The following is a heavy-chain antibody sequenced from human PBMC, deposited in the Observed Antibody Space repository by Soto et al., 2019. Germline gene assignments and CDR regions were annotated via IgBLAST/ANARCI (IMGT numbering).Heavy chain of an antibody. D-gene: IGHD5-18*01. V-gene: IGHV3-74*01. CDR2: INSDWSST. Sequence: PGGSLRLSCAASGFTFSSYWMHWVRQAPGKGLLWVSRINSDWSSTSYADSVKGRFTISRDNAKNTLYLQMSSLRAEDTAVYYCARGIRTYYGVDVWGQGTTVTVSS. CDR1: GFTFSSYW. J-gene: IGHJ6*02. CDR3: ARGIRTYYGVDV.